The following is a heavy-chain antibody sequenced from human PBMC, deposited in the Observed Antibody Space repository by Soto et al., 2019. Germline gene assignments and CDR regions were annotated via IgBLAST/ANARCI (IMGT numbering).Heavy chain of an antibody. CDR3: ARVYCSGGSCGSPYYYGMDV. CDR1: GFTFSSYA. V-gene: IGHV3-30-3*01. D-gene: IGHD2-15*01. Sequence: PGGSLRLSCAASGFTFSSYAMHWVRQAPGKGLEWVAVISYDGSNKYYADSVKGRFTISRDNSKNTLYLQMNSLRAEDTAVYYCARVYCSGGSCGSPYYYGMDVWGQGTTVTSP. CDR2: ISYDGSNK. J-gene: IGHJ6*02.